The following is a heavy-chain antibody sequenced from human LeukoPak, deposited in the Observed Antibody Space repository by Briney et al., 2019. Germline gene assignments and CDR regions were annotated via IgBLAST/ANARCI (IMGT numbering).Heavy chain of an antibody. V-gene: IGHV4-59*12. Sequence: ASETLSLTCTVSGGSISSYYWSWIRQPPGKGLEWIGYIYYSGSTYYNPSLKSRVTISVDTSKNQFSLKLSSVTAADTAVYYCARDKIGTGWFDPWGQGTLVTVSS. J-gene: IGHJ5*02. CDR3: ARDKIGTGWFDP. D-gene: IGHD1-7*01. CDR1: GGSISSYY. CDR2: IYYSGST.